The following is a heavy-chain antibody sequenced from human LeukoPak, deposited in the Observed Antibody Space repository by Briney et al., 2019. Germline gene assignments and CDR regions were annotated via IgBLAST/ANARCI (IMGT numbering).Heavy chain of an antibody. CDR2: INPNSGGT. D-gene: IGHD6-19*01. CDR3: ARSISPIAVAGPIDY. Sequence: GASVKVPCKASGYTFTGYYMHWVRQAPGQGLEWMGWINPNSGGTNYAQKFQGRVTMTRDTSISTAYMELSRLRSDDTAVYYCARSISPIAVAGPIDYWSQGTLVTVSS. CDR1: GYTFTGYY. J-gene: IGHJ4*02. V-gene: IGHV1-2*02.